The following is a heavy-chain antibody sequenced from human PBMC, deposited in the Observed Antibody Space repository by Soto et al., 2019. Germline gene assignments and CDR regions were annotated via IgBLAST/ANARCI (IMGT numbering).Heavy chain of an antibody. D-gene: IGHD3-16*02. CDR3: AESIVLGGFSLDY. V-gene: IGHV4-59*08. Sequence: SETLSLTCTVSGGSISSYYWSWIRQPPGKGLEWIGYIYYSGSTNYNPSLKSRVTISVDTSKNQFSLKLSSVTAADTAVYYCAESIVLGGFSLDYWGQGTQVTVS. J-gene: IGHJ4*02. CDR1: GGSISSYY. CDR2: IYYSGST.